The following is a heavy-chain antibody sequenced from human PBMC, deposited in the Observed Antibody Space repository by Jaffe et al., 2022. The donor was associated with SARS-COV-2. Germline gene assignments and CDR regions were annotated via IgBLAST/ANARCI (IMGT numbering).Heavy chain of an antibody. CDR3: ARKLVGNPYSSSPRQYFDY. CDR1: GYSFTSYW. Sequence: EVQLVQSGAEVKKPGESLKISCKGSGYSFTSYWIGWVRQMPGKGLEWMGIIYPGDSDTRYSPSFQGQVTISADKSISTAYLQWSSLKASDTAMYYCARKLVGNPYSSSPRQYFDYWGQGTLVTVSS. CDR2: IYPGDSDT. D-gene: IGHD6-6*01. J-gene: IGHJ4*02. V-gene: IGHV5-51*01.